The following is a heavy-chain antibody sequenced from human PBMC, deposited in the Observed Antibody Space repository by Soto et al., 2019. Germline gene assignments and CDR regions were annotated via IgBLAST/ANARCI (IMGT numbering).Heavy chain of an antibody. CDR3: AIHERDGDYGDSYNWFDH. D-gene: IGHD4-17*01. Sequence: QVQLVQSGAEVKKPGSSVKVSCKASGGTFSSYAISWVRQAPGQGLEWMGGIIPIFGTANYAQKFQGRVTMTADKSTRTAYMELSSLRSEDTAVYYCAIHERDGDYGDSYNWFDHWGQGTLVTVYS. CDR1: GGTFSSYA. J-gene: IGHJ5*02. CDR2: IIPIFGTA. V-gene: IGHV1-69*06.